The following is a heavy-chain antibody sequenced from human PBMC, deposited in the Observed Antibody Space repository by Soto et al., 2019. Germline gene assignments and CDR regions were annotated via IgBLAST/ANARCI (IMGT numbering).Heavy chain of an antibody. D-gene: IGHD2-15*01. CDR1: GYSFATYG. CDR2: ITPDNGDT. V-gene: IGHV1-18*01. CDR3: ARLAPCSAGVCYSRPLDY. Sequence: QVHLQQSGAEVKKPGASVKVSCKASGYSFATYGIAWVRQAPGQGLEWMGWITPDNGDTNYEQRLRGRVTLTTDSSTSTAYMELRSLRSEDTAVYFCARLAPCSAGVCYSRPLDYWGQGSLVTVSS. J-gene: IGHJ4*02.